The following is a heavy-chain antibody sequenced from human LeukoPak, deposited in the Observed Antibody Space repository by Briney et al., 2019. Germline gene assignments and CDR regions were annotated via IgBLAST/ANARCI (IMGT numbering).Heavy chain of an antibody. D-gene: IGHD3-22*01. CDR1: GFTFSSYG. J-gene: IGHJ4*02. V-gene: IGHV3-33*01. CDR2: IWYDGSHK. Sequence: GGSLRLSCAASGFTFSSYGMHWVRQAPGKGLEWVAVIWYDGSHKSYADPVKGRFTISRDNSKNTLYLQMNSRTAEDTAVYYCARDRSHYYDSRGYSAFDYWGQGTLVTVSS. CDR3: ARDRSHYYDSRGYSAFDY.